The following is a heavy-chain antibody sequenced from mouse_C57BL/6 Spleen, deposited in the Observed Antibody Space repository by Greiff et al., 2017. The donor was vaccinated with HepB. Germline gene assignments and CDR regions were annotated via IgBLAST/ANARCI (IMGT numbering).Heavy chain of an antibody. CDR2: IYPGSGST. D-gene: IGHD3-1*01. CDR1: GYTFTSYW. Sequence: QVQLQQPGAELVKPGASVKMSCKASGYTFTSYWITWVKQRPGQGLEWIGDIYPGSGSTNYNEKFKSKATLTVDTSSSTAYMQRSSLTSEDSAVYYCARGGGYRHYYAMDYWGQGTSVTVSS. J-gene: IGHJ4*01. CDR3: ARGGGYRHYYAMDY. V-gene: IGHV1-55*01.